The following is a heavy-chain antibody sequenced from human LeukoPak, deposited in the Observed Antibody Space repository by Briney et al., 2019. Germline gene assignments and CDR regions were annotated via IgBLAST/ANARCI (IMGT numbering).Heavy chain of an antibody. D-gene: IGHD3-22*01. CDR3: ARDYSNYYDSSAYYPYYYYYGMDV. J-gene: IGHJ6*02. CDR1: GGSVSSGSYY. CDR2: IHYSGST. V-gene: IGHV4-61*01. Sequence: PSETLSLTCTVSGGSVSSGSYYWSWIRQPPGKGLEWIGYIHYSGSTNYNPSLKSRVTISVDTSKNQFSLKLSSVTAADTAVYYCARDYSNYYDSSAYYPYYYYYGMDVWGQGTTVTVSS.